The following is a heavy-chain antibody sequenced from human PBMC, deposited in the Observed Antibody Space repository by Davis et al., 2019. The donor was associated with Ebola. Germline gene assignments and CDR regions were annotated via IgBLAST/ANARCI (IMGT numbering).Heavy chain of an antibody. CDR3: ARGSSSSGFDN. CDR1: GLTFSGYG. CDR2: IEQDGSEK. Sequence: GGSLRLSCVASGLTFSGYGMHWVRQAPGKGLEWVANIEQDGSEKYYVDSLKGRFTISRDNAKNSVSLQMNSLRAEDTAVYYCARGSSSSGFDNWGQGTLVTVSS. V-gene: IGHV3-7*01. D-gene: IGHD6-6*01. J-gene: IGHJ4*02.